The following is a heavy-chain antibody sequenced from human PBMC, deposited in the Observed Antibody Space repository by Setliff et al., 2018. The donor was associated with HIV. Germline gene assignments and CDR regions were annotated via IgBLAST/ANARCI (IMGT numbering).Heavy chain of an antibody. CDR2: LYIRTGTT. V-gene: IGHV4-61*09. Sequence: SQTLSLPCAVSGASISDGTFYWSWIRQPAGKGLEWIGHLYIRTGTTNYSPSLKGRVTISLDTSNNQFSLSLSSVTASDTAVYFCARSQETSVAATEIWGQGTMVTVSS. CDR3: ARSQETSVAATEI. D-gene: IGHD2-15*01. J-gene: IGHJ3*02. CDR1: GASISDGTFY.